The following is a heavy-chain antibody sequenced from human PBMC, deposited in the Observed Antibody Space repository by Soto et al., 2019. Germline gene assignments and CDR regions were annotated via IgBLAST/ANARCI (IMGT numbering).Heavy chain of an antibody. J-gene: IGHJ5*02. CDR1: GYSFTSYW. Sequence: PGESLKISCKGSGYSFTSYWIAWVRQMPGKGLEWMGSIYPGDSDTKYSPSFQGQVTISVGKSISTAYLQWSSLKASDTGMYYCARPGGAHQQNYFDPWGQGTLVTVSS. V-gene: IGHV5-51*01. D-gene: IGHD1-7*01. CDR2: IYPGDSDT. CDR3: ARPGGAHQQNYFDP.